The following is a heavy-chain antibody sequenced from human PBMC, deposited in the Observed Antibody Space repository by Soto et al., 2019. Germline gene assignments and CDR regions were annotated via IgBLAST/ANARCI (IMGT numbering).Heavy chain of an antibody. CDR1: GFTFISYT. Sequence: GSLRLSCAGSGFTFISYTMNWVRQGPGKGLEWVASISGTSTYIHYADSVKGRFTISRDNAKKSLYLQMNSLRAEDTAVYYCARVIIVRRGYFDFWGQGTLVTVSS. D-gene: IGHD2-2*01. CDR2: ISGTSTYI. J-gene: IGHJ4*02. CDR3: ARVIIVRRGYFDF. V-gene: IGHV3-21*01.